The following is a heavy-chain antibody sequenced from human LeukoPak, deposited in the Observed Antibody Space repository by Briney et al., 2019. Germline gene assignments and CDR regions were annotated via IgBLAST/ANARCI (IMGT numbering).Heavy chain of an antibody. V-gene: IGHV3-33*01. D-gene: IGHD6-13*01. CDR1: GFTFSSYG. Sequence: GGSLRLSCAASGFTFSSYGMHWVRQAPGKGLEWVAVIWYDGSNKYYADSVKGRFTISRDNSKNTLYLQMNSLRAEDTAVYYCARDPYSSSWYPLYYFDYWGQGTLVTVSS. J-gene: IGHJ4*02. CDR2: IWYDGSNK. CDR3: ARDPYSSSWYPLYYFDY.